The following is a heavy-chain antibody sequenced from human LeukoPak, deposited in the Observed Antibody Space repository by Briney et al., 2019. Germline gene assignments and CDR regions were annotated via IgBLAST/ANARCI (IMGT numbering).Heavy chain of an antibody. CDR2: ISYDGSNK. J-gene: IGHJ6*02. CDR3: ARGVVPRSYYYCGMDV. CDR1: GFTFSSYG. D-gene: IGHD2-8*01. V-gene: IGHV3-30*03. Sequence: GGSLRLSCAASGFTFSSYGMHWVRQAPGKGLEWVAVISYDGSNKYYADSVKGRFTISRDNSKNTLYLQMNSLRGEDTAVYYCARGVVPRSYYYCGMDVWGQGTTVTVSS.